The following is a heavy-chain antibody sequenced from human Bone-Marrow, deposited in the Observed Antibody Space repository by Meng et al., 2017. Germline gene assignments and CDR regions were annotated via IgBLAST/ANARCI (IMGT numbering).Heavy chain of an antibody. CDR2: INPKSGDT. V-gene: IGHV1-2*06. Sequence: VRLVRCGAELTTPGATVKVACKASGYTFPDYWLHWVRRAPGQGLEWMGRINPKSGDTHYAQRFQGRVTMTGDTSISTAYMELSGLRSDDTAMYYCARDEDISAAGKLFGDYWGQGTLVTVSS. CDR3: ARDEDISAAGKLFGDY. J-gene: IGHJ4*02. CDR1: GYTFPDYW. D-gene: IGHD6-13*01.